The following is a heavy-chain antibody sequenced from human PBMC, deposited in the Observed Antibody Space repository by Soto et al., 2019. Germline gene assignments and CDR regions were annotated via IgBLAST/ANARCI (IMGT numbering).Heavy chain of an antibody. CDR2: IKSDGTNT. J-gene: IGHJ4*02. CDR1: GFIFSGFW. V-gene: IGHV3-74*01. D-gene: IGHD6-19*01. Sequence: EVQLVESGGGSVQPGGSLRLSCASSGFIFSGFWMHWVRQGPGMGLVWVSGIKSDGTNTAYADSVRGRFTISRDNAKDTLYLQMNSLRAEDTAVYYCVRDGWAVAENWGQGTLVTVSS. CDR3: VRDGWAVAEN.